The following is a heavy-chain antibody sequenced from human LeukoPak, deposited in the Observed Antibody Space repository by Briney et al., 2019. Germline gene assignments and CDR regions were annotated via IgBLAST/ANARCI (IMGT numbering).Heavy chain of an antibody. D-gene: IGHD3-22*01. Sequence: ASVKVSCKAFGYTFSSYGISWVRQAPGQGLEWMGWISAYSGNTNYAQKLQGRVTMTADTSTNTAYMELRSLRFDDTAVYYCARGHPGYYDNSGYLPLDYWGQGTLVTASS. CDR1: GYTFSSYG. CDR3: ARGHPGYYDNSGYLPLDY. CDR2: ISAYSGNT. J-gene: IGHJ4*02. V-gene: IGHV1-18*01.